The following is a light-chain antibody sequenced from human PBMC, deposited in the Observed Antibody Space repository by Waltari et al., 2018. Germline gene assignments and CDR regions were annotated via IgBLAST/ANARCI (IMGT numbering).Light chain of an antibody. CDR3: HSRDASGVGGS. Sequence: SSELTQDPAVSVAMGQTVRITCQGNSIRRYYASWYQQRPGQAPRLVMFDQNNRPSGVPDRFSGSNSDNTASLTITGAQAEDEASYYCHSRDASGVGGSFGGGTKLTVL. V-gene: IGLV3-19*01. CDR2: DQN. CDR1: SIRRYY. J-gene: IGLJ2*01.